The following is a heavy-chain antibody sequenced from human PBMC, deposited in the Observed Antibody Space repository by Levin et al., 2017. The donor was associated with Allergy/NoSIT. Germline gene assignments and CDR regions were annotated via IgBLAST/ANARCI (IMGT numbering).Heavy chain of an antibody. D-gene: IGHD2-2*01. CDR3: ARENCSSTSCYGEAAFDS. CDR1: GYTFTSYY. V-gene: IGHV1-46*01. CDR2: INPSGGST. J-gene: IGHJ3*02. Sequence: GASVKVSCKASGYTFTSYYMHWVRQAPGQGLEWMGIINPSGGSTSYAQKFQGRVTMTRDTSTSTVYMELSSLRSEDTAVYYCARENCSSTSCYGEAAFDSWGQGTMVTVSS.